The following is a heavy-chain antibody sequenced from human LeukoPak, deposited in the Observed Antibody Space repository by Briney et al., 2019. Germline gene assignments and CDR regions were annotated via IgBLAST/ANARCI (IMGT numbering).Heavy chain of an antibody. J-gene: IGHJ4*02. CDR2: ISYDGSNK. Sequence: GRSLRLSCAASGFTFSSYGMHWVRQAPGKGLEWVAVISYDGSNKYYADSVKGRFTISRDNSKNTLYLQMNSLRAEDTAVYYCAKAVAGFDYWGQGTLVTVSS. CDR3: AKAVAGFDY. D-gene: IGHD6-19*01. CDR1: GFTFSSYG. V-gene: IGHV3-30*18.